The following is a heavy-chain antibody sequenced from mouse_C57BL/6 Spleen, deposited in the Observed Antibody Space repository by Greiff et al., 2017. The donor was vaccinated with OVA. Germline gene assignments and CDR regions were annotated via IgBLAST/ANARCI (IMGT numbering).Heavy chain of an antibody. J-gene: IGHJ4*01. CDR2: ILPGSGST. V-gene: IGHV1-9*01. D-gene: IGHD1-1*01. Sequence: QVQLQQSGAELMKPGASVKLSCKATGYTFTGYWIEWVKQRPGHGLEWIGEILPGSGSTNYNEKFKGKATFTADTSSNTAYMQLSSLTTEDSAIYYCARSDIYYYGSSHYYAMDYWGQGTSVTVSS. CDR1: GYTFTGYW. CDR3: ARSDIYYYGSSHYYAMDY.